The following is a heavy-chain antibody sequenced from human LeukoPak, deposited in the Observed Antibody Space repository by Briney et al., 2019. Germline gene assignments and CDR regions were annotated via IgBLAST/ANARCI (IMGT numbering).Heavy chain of an antibody. CDR1: GGTFSSYA. Sequence: SVKVSCKASGGTFSSYAISWVRQAPGQGLEWMGGIIPIFGTANYAQKFQERVTITRDMSTSTAYMELSSLRSEDTAVYYCAADIGSGSYSWGQGTLVTVSS. D-gene: IGHD3-10*01. CDR2: IIPIFGTA. J-gene: IGHJ4*02. V-gene: IGHV1-69*05. CDR3: AADIGSGSYS.